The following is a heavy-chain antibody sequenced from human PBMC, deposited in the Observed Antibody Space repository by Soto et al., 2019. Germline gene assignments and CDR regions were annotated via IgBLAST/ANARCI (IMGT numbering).Heavy chain of an antibody. J-gene: IGHJ4*02. CDR3: AHRRPYSNSPEYFFDY. Sequence: QITLKESGPTLVKPTQTLTLTCTFSGFSLSTSGVDVGWIRQPPGKALEWLALIYWDDDKRYSPSLKSRLTTTKDTSKNPVVLTKTHMDPLDTATYYCAHRRPYSNSPEYFFDYWGQGTLVTVSS. CDR2: IYWDDDK. V-gene: IGHV2-5*02. D-gene: IGHD6-6*01. CDR1: GFSLSTSGVD.